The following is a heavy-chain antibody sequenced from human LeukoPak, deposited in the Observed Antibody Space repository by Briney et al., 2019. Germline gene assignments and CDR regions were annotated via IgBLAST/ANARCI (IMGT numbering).Heavy chain of an antibody. J-gene: IGHJ5*02. V-gene: IGHV4-4*07. Sequence: PSETLSLTCTVSGGSISRYYWSWLRQPAGKGLEWIGRIYTSGSTNYNPSLTSRLTMSVDTSKNQFSLKLSSVTAADTAVYYCARGPITMVRGSQTTNWFDPWGQGTLVTVSS. D-gene: IGHD3-10*01. CDR1: GGSISRYY. CDR3: ARGPITMVRGSQTTNWFDP. CDR2: IYTSGST.